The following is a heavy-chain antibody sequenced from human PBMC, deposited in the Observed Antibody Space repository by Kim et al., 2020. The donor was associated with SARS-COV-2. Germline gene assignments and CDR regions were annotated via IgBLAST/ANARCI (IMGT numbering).Heavy chain of an antibody. J-gene: IGHJ4*02. Sequence: KGRYTTSRDNSKNTLYLQMNSLRAEDTAVYYCARDWDDYDILTGYYGAFDYWGQGTLVTVSS. D-gene: IGHD3-9*01. V-gene: IGHV3-30*01. CDR3: ARDWDDYDILTGYYGAFDY.